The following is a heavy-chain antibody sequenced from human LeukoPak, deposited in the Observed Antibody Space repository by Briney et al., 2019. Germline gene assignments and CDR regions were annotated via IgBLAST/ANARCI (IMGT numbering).Heavy chain of an antibody. CDR2: IYPDDSDA. D-gene: IGHD4-23*01. CDR1: GYSFTSYW. Sequence: GESLKISCKGSGYSFTSYWIGWVRQIPGKGLEWMGIIYPDDSDARYSPSFQGQVTISADKSISTAYLQWSSLKASDTAMYYCARHHYGGKGYNWFDPWGQGTLVTVSS. CDR3: ARHHYGGKGYNWFDP. V-gene: IGHV5-51*01. J-gene: IGHJ5*02.